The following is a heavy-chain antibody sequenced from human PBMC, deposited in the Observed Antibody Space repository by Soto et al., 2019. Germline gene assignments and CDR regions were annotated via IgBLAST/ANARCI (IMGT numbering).Heavy chain of an antibody. CDR1: GGTFSSYA. V-gene: IGHV1-69*13. CDR3: ARGRGYSYGPYYFDY. Sequence: SVKVSCKASGGTFSSYAISWVRQAPGQGLERMGGIIPIFGTANYAQKFQGRVTITADESTSTAYMELSSLRSEDTAVYYCARGRGYSYGPYYFDYRGQGTLVTVSS. CDR2: IIPIFGTA. D-gene: IGHD5-18*01. J-gene: IGHJ4*02.